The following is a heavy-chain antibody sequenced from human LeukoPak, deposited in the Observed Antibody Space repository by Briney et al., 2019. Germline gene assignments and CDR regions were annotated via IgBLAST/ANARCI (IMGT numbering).Heavy chain of an antibody. D-gene: IGHD2-2*01. CDR1: GGSISSYY. CDR3: ARGRVPAAMVY. V-gene: IGHV4-59*01. J-gene: IGHJ4*02. CDR2: IYYSGST. Sequence: SETLSLTCTVSGGSISSYYWSWIRRPPGKGLEWIGYIYYSGSTNYNPSLKSRVTISVDTSKNQLSLKLSSVTAADTAVYYCARGRVPAAMVYWGQGTLVTVSS.